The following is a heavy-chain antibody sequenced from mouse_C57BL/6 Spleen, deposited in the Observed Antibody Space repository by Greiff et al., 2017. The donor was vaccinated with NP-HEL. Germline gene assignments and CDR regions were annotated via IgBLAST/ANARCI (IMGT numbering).Heavy chain of an antibody. Sequence: DVMLVESGGGLVKPGGSLKLSCAASGFTFSDYGMHWVRQAPEKGLEWVAYISSGSSTIYYADTVKGRFTISRDNAKNTLFLQMTSLRSEDTAMYYCAREYDYPYYAMDYWGQGTSVTVSS. CDR2: ISSGSSTI. V-gene: IGHV5-17*01. CDR3: AREYDYPYYAMDY. D-gene: IGHD2-4*01. J-gene: IGHJ4*01. CDR1: GFTFSDYG.